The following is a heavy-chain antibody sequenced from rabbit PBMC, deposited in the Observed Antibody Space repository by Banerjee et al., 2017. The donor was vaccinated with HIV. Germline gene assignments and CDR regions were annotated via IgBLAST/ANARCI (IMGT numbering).Heavy chain of an antibody. Sequence: QSLQETGGGLVQPGGSLTLSCKASGFDFNSKTMCWFRQAPGKGPEWIACDSVGSSAGTYYATWAKGRFTISKTSSTTVTLQMTSLTAADTATYFCARSYADTLYYGYFTLWGPGTLVT. J-gene: IGHJ4*01. CDR2: DSVGSSAGT. D-gene: IGHD8-1*01. V-gene: IGHV1S40*01. CDR1: GFDFNSKT. CDR3: ARSYADTLYYGYFTL.